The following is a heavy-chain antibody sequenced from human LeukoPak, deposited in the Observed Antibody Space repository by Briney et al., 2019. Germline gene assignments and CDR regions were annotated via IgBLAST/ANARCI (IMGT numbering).Heavy chain of an antibody. CDR3: ARPASSDGWSYYFDY. Sequence: GGSLRLSCAASGFTFSSYAMHWVRQAPGKGLEWVAVISYDGSNKYYADSVKGRFTISRDNSKNTLYLQMNSLRAEDTAVYYCARPASSDGWSYYFDYWGQGTLVTVSS. J-gene: IGHJ4*02. CDR1: GFTFSSYA. V-gene: IGHV3-30-3*01. D-gene: IGHD6-13*01. CDR2: ISYDGSNK.